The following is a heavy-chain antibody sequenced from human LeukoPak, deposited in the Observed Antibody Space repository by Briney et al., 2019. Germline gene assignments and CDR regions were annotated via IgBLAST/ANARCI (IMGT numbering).Heavy chain of an antibody. J-gene: IGHJ4*02. V-gene: IGHV3-23*01. CDR3: AKVAVEYYYGSGSFDY. Sequence: GGSLRLSCAASGFTFSSYAMSWVRQAPGKGLEWVSAISGSGGSTYYADSVKGRFTISRDNSKNTLYLQMNSLRAEDTAVYYCAKVAVEYYYGSGSFDYWGQGTLVTVSS. CDR2: ISGSGGST. D-gene: IGHD3-10*01. CDR1: GFTFSSYA.